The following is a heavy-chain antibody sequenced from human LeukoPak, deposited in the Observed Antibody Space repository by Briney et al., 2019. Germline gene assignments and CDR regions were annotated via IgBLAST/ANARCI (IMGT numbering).Heavy chain of an antibody. CDR1: GGSISSSSYY. V-gene: IGHV4-39*07. CDR2: IYHSGSS. CDR3: ARGGSYFHYYYYMDV. D-gene: IGHD1-26*01. J-gene: IGHJ6*03. Sequence: PSETLSLTSTVSGGSISSSSYYWGWLRQPPGKGREWIGSIYHSGSSYYNPSLKSRVTISVDTSKNQFYLKLSSVTDAYTAVYYCARGGSYFHYYYYMDVWGKGTTVTVSS.